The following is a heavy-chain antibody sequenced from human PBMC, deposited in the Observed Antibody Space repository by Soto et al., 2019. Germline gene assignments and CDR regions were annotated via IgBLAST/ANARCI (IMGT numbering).Heavy chain of an antibody. J-gene: IGHJ4*02. V-gene: IGHV4-59*08. CDR1: GGSISSYY. CDR2: IYYSGST. D-gene: IGHD2-15*01. Sequence: SETLSLTCTVSGGSISSYYWSWIRQPPGKGLEWIGYIYYSGSTNYNPSLKSRVTISVDTSKNQFSLKLSSVTAADTAVYYCARHSFGGYCSGGSCYSFVDYWGQGTLVTVSS. CDR3: ARHSFGGYCSGGSCYSFVDY.